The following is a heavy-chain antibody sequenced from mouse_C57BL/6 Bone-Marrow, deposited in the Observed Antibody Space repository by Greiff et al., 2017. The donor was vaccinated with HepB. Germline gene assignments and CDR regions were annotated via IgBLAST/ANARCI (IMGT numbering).Heavy chain of an antibody. V-gene: IGHV5-17*01. CDR3: ANNYDGSSYDYYAMDY. CDR2: ISSGSSTI. Sequence: EVKVVESGGGLVKPGGSLKLSCAASGFTFSDYGMHWVRQAPEKGLEWVAYISSGSSTIYYADTVKGRFTISRDNAKNTLFLQMTRLRSEDTALYYCANNYDGSSYDYYAMDYWGQGTSVTVSS. CDR1: GFTFSDYG. J-gene: IGHJ4*01. D-gene: IGHD1-1*01.